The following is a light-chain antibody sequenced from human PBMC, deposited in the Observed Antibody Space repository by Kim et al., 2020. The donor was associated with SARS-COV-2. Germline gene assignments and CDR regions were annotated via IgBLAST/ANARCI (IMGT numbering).Light chain of an antibody. Sequence: ASVGDRGTSTCRASQDIRNSLAWFQQKPGNAPKSLIYAAYTLQIGVPSKFSGSGSGTDFTLTISSLQTEDYATYYCQQYSSYPYTFGQGTRLEIK. CDR3: QQYSSYPYT. CDR2: AAY. V-gene: IGKV1-16*02. CDR1: QDIRNS. J-gene: IGKJ5*01.